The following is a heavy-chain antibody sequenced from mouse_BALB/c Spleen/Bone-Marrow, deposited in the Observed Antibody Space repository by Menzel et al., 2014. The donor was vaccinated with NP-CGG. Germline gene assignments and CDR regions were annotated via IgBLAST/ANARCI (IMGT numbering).Heavy chain of an antibody. V-gene: IGHV1S56*01. D-gene: IGHD2-4*01. CDR3: ARKSQRAYDSMIY. CDR1: GYTFTSFY. Sequence: QVQLKESGPELVKPGASARISCKASGYTFTSFYIHWVRRRPGQGLEWIGWIYPGDFNTKYNEKFKGKATLTADKSSSTASMQLSSLTSEDSAVYFCARKSQRAYDSMIYWGQGTSVTVSS. CDR2: IYPGDFNT. J-gene: IGHJ4*01.